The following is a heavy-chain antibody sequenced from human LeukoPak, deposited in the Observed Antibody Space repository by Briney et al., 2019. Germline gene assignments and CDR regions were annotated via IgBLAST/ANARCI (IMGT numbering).Heavy chain of an antibody. CDR2: INSDGSST. Sequence: GGSRRLSCAASGFTFSSSWMHWVRQAPGEGLVWLSRINSDGSSTSYADSLKGRFTISRDNAKNTLYLQMNSLRADDTAVYYCARALGIAAAPGAFDIWGQGTMVTVSS. D-gene: IGHD6-13*01. J-gene: IGHJ3*02. CDR3: ARALGIAAAPGAFDI. CDR1: GFTFSSSW. V-gene: IGHV3-74*01.